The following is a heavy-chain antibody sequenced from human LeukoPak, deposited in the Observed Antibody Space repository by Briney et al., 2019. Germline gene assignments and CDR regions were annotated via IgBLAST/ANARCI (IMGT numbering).Heavy chain of an antibody. CDR3: ARLPSGYCSSGSCYSVEVGEFRYGMDV. J-gene: IGHJ6*04. Sequence: AASLMFFSRGSGYSFTSYWICYVRQMRGPRLEWMGRIGPIYYNTNSYSSFQGHVAISADKSNITAYLQWSSLNASDTAMYYCARLPSGYCSSGSCYSVEVGEFRYGMDVWGKGTTVTVSS. CDR1: GYSFTSYW. D-gene: IGHD2-15*01. V-gene: IGHV5-10-1*01. CDR2: IGPIYYNT.